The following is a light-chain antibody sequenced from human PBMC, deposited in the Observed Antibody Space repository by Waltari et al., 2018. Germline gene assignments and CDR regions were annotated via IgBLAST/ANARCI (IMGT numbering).Light chain of an antibody. V-gene: IGLV2-14*01. J-gene: IGLJ3*02. CDR3: NSYTSSSTWV. CDR1: SSDVGGYNY. Sequence: QSALTQPASVSGSPGQSITLSCTGTSSDVGGYNYVSWYQQHPGKAPKLMLYEVSNRPSGVSNRFSGSKSGNTASLTISGLQPEDEADYYCNSYTSSSTWVFGGGTKLTVL. CDR2: EVS.